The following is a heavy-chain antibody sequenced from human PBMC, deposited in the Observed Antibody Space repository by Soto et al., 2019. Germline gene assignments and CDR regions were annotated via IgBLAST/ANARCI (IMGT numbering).Heavy chain of an antibody. Sequence: SETLSLTCTVSGGSISSGGYYWSWIRQHPGKGLEWIGYIYYSGSTYYNPSLKTQISMSVDTSQNQFSLKLHSVTAAGTAVYYCARTTGYFDYWGQGTLVTVSS. CDR2: IYYSGST. CDR3: ARTTGYFDY. D-gene: IGHD4-17*01. V-gene: IGHV4-31*01. CDR1: GGSISSGGYY. J-gene: IGHJ4*02.